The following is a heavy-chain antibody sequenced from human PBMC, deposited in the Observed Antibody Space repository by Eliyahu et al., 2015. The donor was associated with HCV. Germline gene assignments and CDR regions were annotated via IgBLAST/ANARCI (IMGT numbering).Heavy chain of an antibody. D-gene: IGHD1-26*01. Sequence: SETLSLTCTVSGGSISSYYWSWIRQPPGKGLEWIGYIYYSGSTNYNPSLKSRVTISVDTSKNQFSLKLSSVTGADTAVYYCARDEGQEGGIDYWGQGTLVTVSS. V-gene: IGHV4-59*01. CDR1: GGSISSYY. CDR2: IYYSGST. J-gene: IGHJ4*02. CDR3: ARDEGQEGGIDY.